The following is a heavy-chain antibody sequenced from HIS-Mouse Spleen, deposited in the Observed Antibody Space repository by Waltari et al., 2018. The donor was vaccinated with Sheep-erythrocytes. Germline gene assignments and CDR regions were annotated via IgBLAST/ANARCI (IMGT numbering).Heavy chain of an antibody. CDR2: ISSSSSYI. J-gene: IGHJ4*02. Sequence: EVQLVESGGGLVKPGGSRRLSCAASGFTCSSYRINWVRQAPGKGLEWVSSISSSSSYIYYADSVKGRFTISRDNAKNSLYLQMNSLRAEDTAVYYCARVASGATFDYWGQGTLVTVSS. CDR1: GFTCSSYR. CDR3: ARVASGATFDY. V-gene: IGHV3-21*01. D-gene: IGHD1-26*01.